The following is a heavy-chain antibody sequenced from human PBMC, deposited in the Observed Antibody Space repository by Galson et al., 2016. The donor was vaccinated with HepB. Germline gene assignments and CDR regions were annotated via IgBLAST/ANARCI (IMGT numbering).Heavy chain of an antibody. CDR2: IFYTGTT. V-gene: IGHV4-31*03. CDR3: ARPNYSSGSYTF. Sequence: TLSLTCSVSGASTTRGGYYWGWIRQHPGKGLEWIGYIFYTGTTYYNPSLQSRVVISIDTSKNQCSLELTSVTAADTAVYCCARPNYSSGSYTFWGRGTLVTVSS. J-gene: IGHJ4*02. D-gene: IGHD6-19*01. CDR1: GASTTRGGYY.